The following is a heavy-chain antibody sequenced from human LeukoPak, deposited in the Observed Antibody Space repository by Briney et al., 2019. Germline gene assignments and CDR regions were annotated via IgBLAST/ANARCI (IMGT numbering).Heavy chain of an antibody. J-gene: IGHJ4*02. CDR2: INPNSCRT. D-gene: IGHD6-19*01. Sequence: ASVKVSCKASGYTFTGYYMHWVRQAPGQRLEWMGRINPNSCRTNYAQKLQGRVTRTRDTPISTADMELSRLRSDDTAVYYCASLRAVAGTDYWGQGTLVTVSS. CDR1: GYTFTGYY. V-gene: IGHV1-2*06. CDR3: ASLRAVAGTDY.